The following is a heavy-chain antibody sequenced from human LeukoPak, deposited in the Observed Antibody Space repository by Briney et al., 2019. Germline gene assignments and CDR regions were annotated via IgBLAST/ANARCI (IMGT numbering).Heavy chain of an antibody. D-gene: IGHD4-17*01. J-gene: IGHJ4*02. Sequence: ASVKVSCKASGYTFTGYYMHWVRQAPGQGLEWMGWINPNSGGTNHAQKFQGRVTMTRDTSISTAYMELSRLRSDDTAVYYCARDLSVTTDDYWGQGTLVTVSS. CDR1: GYTFTGYY. CDR2: INPNSGGT. V-gene: IGHV1-2*02. CDR3: ARDLSVTTDDY.